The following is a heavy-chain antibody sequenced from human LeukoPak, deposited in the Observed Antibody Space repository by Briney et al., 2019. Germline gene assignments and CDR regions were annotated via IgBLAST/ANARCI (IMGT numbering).Heavy chain of an antibody. V-gene: IGHV3-23*01. Sequence: GGSLRLSCAASGFTFSSYGMSWVRQAPGKGLEWVSAISGSGGSTYYADSVKGRFTISRDNSKNTLYLQMNSLRAEDTAVYYCAKGSGYDSEREFDYWGQGTLVTVSS. CDR1: GFTFSSYG. J-gene: IGHJ4*02. CDR2: ISGSGGST. D-gene: IGHD5-12*01. CDR3: AKGSGYDSEREFDY.